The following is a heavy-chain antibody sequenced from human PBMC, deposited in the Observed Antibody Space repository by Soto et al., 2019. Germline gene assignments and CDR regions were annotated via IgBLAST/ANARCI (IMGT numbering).Heavy chain of an antibody. CDR1: GFTFSSYG. Sequence: LRLSCAASGFTFSSYGMHWVRQAPGKGLEWVAVIWYDGSNKYYADSVKGRFTISRDNSKNTLYLQMNSLRAEDTAVYYCARDPFWGTVSENWFVPWGQGTLVTVSS. CDR3: ARDPFWGTVSENWFVP. D-gene: IGHD3-16*01. V-gene: IGHV3-33*01. CDR2: IWYDGSNK. J-gene: IGHJ5*02.